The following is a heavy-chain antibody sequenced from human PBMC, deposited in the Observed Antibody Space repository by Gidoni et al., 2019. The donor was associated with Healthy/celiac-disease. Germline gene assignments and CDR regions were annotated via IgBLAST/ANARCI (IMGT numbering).Heavy chain of an antibody. V-gene: IGHV4-59*08. CDR2: IYYSGST. Sequence: QVQLQESGPGLVKPSETLSLTCPVSGGSISSYYWSWIRQPPGKGLEWIGYIYYSGSTNYNPSLKSRVTISVDTSKNQFSLKLSSVTAADTAVYYCARGEDSSGRLLFDYWGQGTLVTVSS. CDR1: GGSISSYY. J-gene: IGHJ4*02. CDR3: ARGEDSSGRLLFDY. D-gene: IGHD3-22*01.